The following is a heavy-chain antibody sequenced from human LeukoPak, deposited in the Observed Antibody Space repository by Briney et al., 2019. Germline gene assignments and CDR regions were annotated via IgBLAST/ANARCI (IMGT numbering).Heavy chain of an antibody. J-gene: IGHJ3*02. Sequence: NPSETLSLTCTVSGDSISSGDYYWRWIRQPAGKGLEWIGRISSSGSTNYNPSLKSRVTISVDTSKNQFSLKLSSGTAADTAVYFCARGPYSYDSSGAFDIWGQGTMVTVSS. V-gene: IGHV4-61*02. CDR3: ARGPYSYDSSGAFDI. D-gene: IGHD3-22*01. CDR1: GDSISSGDYY. CDR2: ISSSGST.